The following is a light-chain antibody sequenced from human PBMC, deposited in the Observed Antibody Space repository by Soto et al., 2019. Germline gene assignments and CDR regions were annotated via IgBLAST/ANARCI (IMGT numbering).Light chain of an antibody. J-gene: IGKJ5*01. V-gene: IGKV1-27*01. CDR2: AAS. CDR1: QGISNY. CDR3: QKYNSAPL. Sequence: DIQMTQSPSSLSASVGDRVTITCRARQGISNYLAWYQQKPGKVPKLLIYAASTLQSGVPSRFSGSGSGTYFTLTISSLQPEDVATYYCQKYNSAPLFGQGTRLEIK.